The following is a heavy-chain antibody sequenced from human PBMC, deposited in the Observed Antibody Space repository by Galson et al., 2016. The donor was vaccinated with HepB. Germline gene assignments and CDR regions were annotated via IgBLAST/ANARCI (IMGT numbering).Heavy chain of an antibody. CDR3: ARGPFAFDI. CDR2: IDRSGST. CDR1: GGSFNSYY. V-gene: IGHV4-34*01. Sequence: SETLSLTCAVYGGSFNSYYWSWIRQPPGKGLEWIGEIDRSGSTRYNPSLKSRVTISVGTSKHQFSLKLSSVTAADTAVYYCARGPFAFDIWGQGTMVTVSS. J-gene: IGHJ3*02.